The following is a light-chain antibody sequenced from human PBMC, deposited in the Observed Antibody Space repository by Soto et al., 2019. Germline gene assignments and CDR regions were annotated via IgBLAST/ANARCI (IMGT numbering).Light chain of an antibody. J-gene: IGLJ1*01. CDR1: SSDVGAYNY. CDR3: TSYTSGSTPYV. Sequence: QSALTQPASVSGSPGQSITISCTGTSSDVGAYNYVSWYQQHPGKAPKLMIYEVSNRPSGVSNRFSGSKSGNTASLTIFGLQAEDEADYYCTSYTSGSTPYVFGTGTKLTVL. V-gene: IGLV2-14*01. CDR2: EVS.